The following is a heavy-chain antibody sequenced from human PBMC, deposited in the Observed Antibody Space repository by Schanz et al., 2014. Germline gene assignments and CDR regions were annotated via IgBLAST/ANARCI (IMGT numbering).Heavy chain of an antibody. CDR3: AKQIHYDILTVTRN. D-gene: IGHD3-9*01. Sequence: EVQLVESGGGLVQPGGSLRLSCGGSGFTFGSYGMSWVRQGPGKGLEWVSGISGGGGTRNYADSVKGRFTVFRDNSKRTLYLEINDPRAEDTAVYYCAKQIHYDILTVTRNWGQGTLVTVSS. CDR1: GFTFGSYG. CDR2: ISGGGGTR. V-gene: IGHV3-23*04. J-gene: IGHJ4*02.